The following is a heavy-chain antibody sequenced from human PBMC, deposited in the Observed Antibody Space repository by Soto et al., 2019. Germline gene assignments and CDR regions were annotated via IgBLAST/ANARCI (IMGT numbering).Heavy chain of an antibody. CDR2: ISGSGGST. CDR3: AKDLGGDYLAGDYYMDV. V-gene: IGHV3-23*01. J-gene: IGHJ6*03. CDR1: GFTFSSYA. D-gene: IGHD4-17*01. Sequence: GGSLRLSCAASGFTFSSYAMSWVRQAPGKGLEWVSAISGSGGSTYYADSVKGRFTISRDNSKNTLYLQMNSLRAEDTAVYYCAKDLGGDYLAGDYYMDVWGKGTTVTVSS.